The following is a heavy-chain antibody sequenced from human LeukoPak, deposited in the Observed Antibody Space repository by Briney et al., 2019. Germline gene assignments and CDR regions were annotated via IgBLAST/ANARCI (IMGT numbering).Heavy chain of an antibody. Sequence: GGSLRLSCAASGFIFNNYAMNWVRQAPGKGLEWVSGISGLGGSAYYAASVKGRFTISRDNSGNRVFLQLNSLRVEDTAVYYCARRGGSSWSSFDYWGQGTLVTVSS. CDR1: GFIFNNYA. J-gene: IGHJ4*02. CDR3: ARRGGSSWSSFDY. CDR2: ISGLGGSA. V-gene: IGHV3-23*01. D-gene: IGHD6-13*01.